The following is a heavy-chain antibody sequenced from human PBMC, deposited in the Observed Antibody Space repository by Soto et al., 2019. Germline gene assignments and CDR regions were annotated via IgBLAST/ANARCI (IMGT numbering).Heavy chain of an antibody. V-gene: IGHV4-4*07. CDR2: VYSSGTT. CDR3: ARDIGSYAYGEGY. CDR1: GGSINSYW. Sequence: NLSATLSHSCSVSGGSINSYWWSWIRQPAGKGLEWIGRVYSSGTTDYNPSLNSRATMSVETSKNQFSLKLSSVTAADTAVYYCARDIGSYAYGEGYWGQGIQVTVSS. D-gene: IGHD3-10*01. J-gene: IGHJ4*02.